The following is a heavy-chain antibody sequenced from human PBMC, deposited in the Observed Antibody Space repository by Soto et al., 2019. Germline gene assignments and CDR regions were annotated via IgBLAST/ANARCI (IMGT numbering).Heavy chain of an antibody. CDR1: GGTFSSYT. J-gene: IGHJ6*02. V-gene: IGHV1-69*08. Sequence: QVQLVQSGAEVKKPGSSVKVSCKASGGTFSSYTISWVRQAPGQGLEWMGRIIPILGIANYAQKFQGRVTTTADKSTSTAYMELSSLRSEDTAVYYCAREEAYYYYGMDVWGQGTTVTVSS. CDR2: IIPILGIA. CDR3: AREEAYYYYGMDV.